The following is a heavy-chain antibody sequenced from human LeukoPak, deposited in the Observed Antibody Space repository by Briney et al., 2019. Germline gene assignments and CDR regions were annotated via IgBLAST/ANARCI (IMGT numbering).Heavy chain of an antibody. Sequence: PGGSLRLSCAASGFTFSNARMSWVRQAPGKGLEWVGRIKSKTDGGTTDYAAPVKGRFTISRDDSKNTLYRQMNSLITEDTAVYYCTTDLIPLVGYWGQGTLVTVSS. CDR1: GFTFSNAR. J-gene: IGHJ4*02. CDR2: IKSKTDGGTT. D-gene: IGHD3-16*01. V-gene: IGHV3-15*01. CDR3: TTDLIPLVGY.